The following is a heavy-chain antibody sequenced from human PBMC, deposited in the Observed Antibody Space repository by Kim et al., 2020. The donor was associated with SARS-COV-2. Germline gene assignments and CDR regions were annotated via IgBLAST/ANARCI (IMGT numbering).Heavy chain of an antibody. CDR2: IYSSGST. V-gene: IGHV4-61*09. J-gene: IGHJ4*02. D-gene: IGHD1-1*01. Sequence: SETLSLTCSVSGGSISSGPYYWNWIRQPAGKGLEWIGYIYSSGSTKYNPSLQSRVTIAVDTSKNQFSLELSSVTAADTAVYYCARGADATKIRDWGQGTLVTVSP. CDR3: ARGADATKIRD. CDR1: GGSISSGPYY.